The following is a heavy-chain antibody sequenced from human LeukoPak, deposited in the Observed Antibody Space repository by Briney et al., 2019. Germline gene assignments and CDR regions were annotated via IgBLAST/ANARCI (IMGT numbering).Heavy chain of an antibody. CDR2: IHYTGST. J-gene: IGHJ5*02. V-gene: IGHV4-59*01. D-gene: IGHD3-10*01. CDR3: ARGGYYGSGNDFRFDP. Sequence: SETLSLTCTVSGGSINNSYWTWIRQSPGKGLECIGYIHYTGSTNYNPSLKSRVTISVETSKNQFSLKLKSVTAADTAVYYCARGGYYGSGNDFRFDPWGQGTLVTVSS. CDR1: GGSINNSY.